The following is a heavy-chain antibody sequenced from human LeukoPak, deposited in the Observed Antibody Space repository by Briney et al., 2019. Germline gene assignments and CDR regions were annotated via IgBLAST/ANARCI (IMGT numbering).Heavy chain of an antibody. CDR1: GFTFSTYD. CDR3: ARARGDWDAFDI. CDR2: ISSSSNGDTI. D-gene: IGHD2-21*02. J-gene: IGHJ3*02. V-gene: IGHV3-48*01. Sequence: GGSLRPSCAASGFTFSTYDMNWVRQAPGKGLEWVSYISSSSNGDTISKTDSVKCRFTISRDNADNSLYLQMNSLRVEDTDDYFCARARGDWDAFDIWGGGAMVTVSS.